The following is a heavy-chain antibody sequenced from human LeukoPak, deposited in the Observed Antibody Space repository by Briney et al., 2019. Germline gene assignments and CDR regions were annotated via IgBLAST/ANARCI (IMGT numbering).Heavy chain of an antibody. Sequence: GGSLRLSCAASRFTFSSYGMHWVRQAPGKGLVWVSRINSDGSSTSYADSVKGRFTISRDNAKNTLYLQMNSLRAEDTAVYYCARVYYYDSSGYGFDYWGQGTLVTVSS. V-gene: IGHV3-74*01. D-gene: IGHD3-22*01. CDR2: INSDGSST. CDR3: ARVYYYDSSGYGFDY. CDR1: RFTFSSYG. J-gene: IGHJ4*02.